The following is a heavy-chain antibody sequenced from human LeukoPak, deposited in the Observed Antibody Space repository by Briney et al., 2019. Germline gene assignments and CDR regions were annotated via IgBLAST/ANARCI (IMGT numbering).Heavy chain of an antibody. D-gene: IGHD3-3*01. J-gene: IGHJ3*02. CDR1: GGSISDYY. Sequence: TTSETLSLTCTVSGGSISDYYWSWIRQSPGRGLEWIAHIHYSGSTNYNSSLANRVTISMDTSKRQISLKLSSVTAADTAVYYCARDSPFEWAIFGDSFDIWGQGTVVAVSS. CDR3: ARDSPFEWAIFGDSFDI. CDR2: IHYSGST. V-gene: IGHV4-59*01.